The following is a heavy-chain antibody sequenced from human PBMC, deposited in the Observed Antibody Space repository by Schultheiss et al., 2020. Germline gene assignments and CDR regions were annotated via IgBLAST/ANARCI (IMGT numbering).Heavy chain of an antibody. J-gene: IGHJ5*02. D-gene: IGHD3-16*02. Sequence: GESLKISCAASGFTFSSYAMSWVRQAPGKGLEWVAVISYDGSNKYYADSVKGRFTISRDNSKNTLYLQMNSLRAEDTAVYYCARDHRYGITFGGVIVDNWFDPWGQGTLVTVSS. CDR2: ISYDGSNK. CDR3: ARDHRYGITFGGVIVDNWFDP. CDR1: GFTFSSYA. V-gene: IGHV3-30*03.